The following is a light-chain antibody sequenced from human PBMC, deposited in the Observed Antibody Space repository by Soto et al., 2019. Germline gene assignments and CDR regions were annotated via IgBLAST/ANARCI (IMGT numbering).Light chain of an antibody. Sequence: EIVMTQSPSTLSVSPGERATLSCRASQSVSSNLAWYQQKPGQAPRLLIYGASTSAAGIPARFSGSVSGTEFTLTISSLQYDDFAVYYGQQYNNWHARTFGQGTKVDIK. CDR2: GAS. CDR3: QQYNNWHART. CDR1: QSVSSN. V-gene: IGKV3-15*01. J-gene: IGKJ1*01.